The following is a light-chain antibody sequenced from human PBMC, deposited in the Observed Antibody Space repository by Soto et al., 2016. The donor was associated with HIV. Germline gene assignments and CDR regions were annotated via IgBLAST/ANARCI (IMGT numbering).Light chain of an antibody. CDR3: QQYNSYPLT. CDR2: KAS. J-gene: IGKJ4*01. V-gene: IGKV1-5*03. Sequence: DIQMTQSPSTLSASVGDRVTITCRASQSISSWLAWYQQKPGKAPKLLIYKASSLESGVPSRFSGSRSGTEFTLTISSLRPDDFATYYCQQYNSYPLTFGGGTKVEIK. CDR1: QSISSW.